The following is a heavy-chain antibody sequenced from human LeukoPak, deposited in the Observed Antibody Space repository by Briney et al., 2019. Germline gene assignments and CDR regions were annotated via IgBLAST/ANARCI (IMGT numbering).Heavy chain of an antibody. Sequence: SVKVSCKASGGTFSSYAISWVRQAPGQGLEWMGGIIPIFGTANYAQKFQGRVTITTDESTSTAYMELSSLRSEDTAVCYCARGVYYDSSGYYFHYFDYWGQGTLVTVSS. D-gene: IGHD3-22*01. CDR2: IIPIFGTA. CDR3: ARGVYYDSSGYYFHYFDY. CDR1: GGTFSSYA. J-gene: IGHJ4*02. V-gene: IGHV1-69*05.